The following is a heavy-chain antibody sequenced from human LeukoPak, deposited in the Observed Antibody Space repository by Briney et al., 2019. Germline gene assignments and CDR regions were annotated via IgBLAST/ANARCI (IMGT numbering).Heavy chain of an antibody. CDR3: PRGGNHGDYWYFDL. CDR1: GFTFSSYG. D-gene: IGHD4-17*01. J-gene: IGHJ2*01. Sequence: PGGSLGLSCAASGFTFSSYGMSWVRQAPGKGLEWVSTISGSGGSTYYADSVRGRFTISRDNAETSLHLQMNSLRAEDPAVYYCPRGGNHGDYWYFDLWGRGTLVTVSS. V-gene: IGHV3-23*01. CDR2: ISGSGGST.